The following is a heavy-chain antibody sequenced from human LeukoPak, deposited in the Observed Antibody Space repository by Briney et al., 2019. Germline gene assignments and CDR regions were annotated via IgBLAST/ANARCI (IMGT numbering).Heavy chain of an antibody. CDR1: GYTFTSYG. D-gene: IGHD6-6*01. CDR2: ISAYNGNT. V-gene: IGHV1-18*01. Sequence: ASVKVSCKASGYTFTSYGISWVRQAPGQGPEWMGWISAYNGNTNYAQKFQGRLTMTRNTSISTAYMELSSLRSEDTAVYYCARAIRADRRGSWFDPWGQGTLVTVSS. J-gene: IGHJ5*02. CDR3: ARAIRADRRGSWFDP.